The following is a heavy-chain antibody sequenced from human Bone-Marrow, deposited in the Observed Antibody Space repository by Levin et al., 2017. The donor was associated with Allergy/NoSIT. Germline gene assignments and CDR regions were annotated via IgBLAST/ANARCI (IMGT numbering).Heavy chain of an antibody. V-gene: IGHV3-23*01. CDR1: GFTFSSYA. J-gene: IGHJ4*02. Sequence: SCAASGFTFSSYAMSWVRQAPGKGLEWVSAISGSGGSTYYADSVKGRFTISRDNSKNTLYLQMNSLRAEDTAVYYCASHSSSWYGEDYWGQGTLVTVSS. CDR3: ASHSSSWYGEDY. CDR2: ISGSGGST. D-gene: IGHD6-13*01.